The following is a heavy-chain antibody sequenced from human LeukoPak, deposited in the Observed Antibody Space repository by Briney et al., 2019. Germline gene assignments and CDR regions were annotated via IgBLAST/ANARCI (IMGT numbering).Heavy chain of an antibody. CDR3: ARETTGTGLDY. Sequence: SVKVSCKASGYTFTSYAISWVRQAPGQGLEWMGRIIPILGIANYAQKFQGRVTITADKSTSTAYMELSSLRSEDTAVYYCARETTGTGLDYWGQGTLVTVSS. D-gene: IGHD1-1*01. V-gene: IGHV1-69*04. CDR2: IIPILGIA. J-gene: IGHJ4*02. CDR1: GYTFTSYA.